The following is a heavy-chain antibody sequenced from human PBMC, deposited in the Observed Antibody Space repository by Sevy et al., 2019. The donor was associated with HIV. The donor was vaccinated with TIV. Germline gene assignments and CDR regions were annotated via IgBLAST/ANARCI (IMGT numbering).Heavy chain of an antibody. CDR1: GFTFSSYG. CDR3: AKVRGYYYDSSGYFDY. V-gene: IGHV3-30*02. D-gene: IGHD3-22*01. J-gene: IGHJ4*02. Sequence: GGSLRLSCAASGFTFSSYGMHWVRQAPGKGLEWVAFIRYDGSNKYYADSVKGRFTVSRDNSKTTLYLQMNSLRAEDTAVYYCAKVRGYYYDSSGYFDYWGQGTLVTVSS. CDR2: IRYDGSNK.